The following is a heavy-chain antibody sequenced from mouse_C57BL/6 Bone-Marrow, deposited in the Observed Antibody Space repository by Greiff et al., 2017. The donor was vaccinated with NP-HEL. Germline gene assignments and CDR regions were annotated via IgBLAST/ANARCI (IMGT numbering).Heavy chain of an antibody. V-gene: IGHV5-4*01. CDR2: ISDGGSYT. D-gene: IGHD2-4*01. J-gene: IGHJ4*01. Sequence: EVQLVESGGGLVKPGGSLKLSCAASGFTFSSYAMSWVRQTPEKRLEWVATISDGGSYTYYPDNVKGRFPISRDNAKNNLYLQMSHLKSEDTAMYYCARDRPTMITRYAMDYWGQGTSVTVSS. CDR3: ARDRPTMITRYAMDY. CDR1: GFTFSSYA.